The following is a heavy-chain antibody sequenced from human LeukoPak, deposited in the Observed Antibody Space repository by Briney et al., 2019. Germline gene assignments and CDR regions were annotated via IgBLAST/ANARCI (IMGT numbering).Heavy chain of an antibody. CDR1: GYTFTSFY. V-gene: IGHV1-46*01. Sequence: GASVKVSCKASGYTFTSFYIHWVRQAPGQGLEWMGKINPSGGSTSYAQKFQGRVTMTRDTSTSTAYMELSSLRSEDTAVYYCARIHLLHGPRRYTSGSSLGYWGQGTLVTVSS. CDR3: ARIHLLHGPRRYTSGSSLGY. D-gene: IGHD1-26*01. J-gene: IGHJ4*02. CDR2: INPSGGST.